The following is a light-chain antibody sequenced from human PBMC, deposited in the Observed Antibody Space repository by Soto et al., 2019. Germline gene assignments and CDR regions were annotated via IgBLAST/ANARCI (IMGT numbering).Light chain of an antibody. CDR3: QQYSSVWT. CDR1: QSFSSNY. CDR2: GAT. J-gene: IGKJ1*01. Sequence: EIVLTQSPGTLSLSPGERATLSCRASQSFSSNYLAWYQQKPGQAPRILIYGATTRATGIPDRFSGSESGTDFTLTISRLEPEDSAVYYCQQYSSVWTFGQGNKVEI. V-gene: IGKV3-20*01.